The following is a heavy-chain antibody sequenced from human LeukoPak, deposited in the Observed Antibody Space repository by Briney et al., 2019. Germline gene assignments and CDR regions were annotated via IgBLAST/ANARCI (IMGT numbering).Heavy chain of an antibody. Sequence: ASVKVSCKASGYTFTSYGISWVRQAPGQGLEWMGWISAYNGNTNYAQKLQGRVTMTTDTSASTAYMELSSLRSEDTAVYYCAREEYGRYYYYGMDVWGQGTTVTVSS. V-gene: IGHV1-18*01. CDR2: ISAYNGNT. CDR1: GYTFTSYG. CDR3: AREEYGRYYYYGMDV. J-gene: IGHJ6*02. D-gene: IGHD2-15*01.